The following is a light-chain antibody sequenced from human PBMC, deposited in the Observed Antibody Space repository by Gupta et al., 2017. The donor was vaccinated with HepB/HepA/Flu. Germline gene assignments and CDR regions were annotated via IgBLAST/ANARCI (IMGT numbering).Light chain of an antibody. CDR1: SSDVGGYNY. J-gene: IGLJ3*02. CDR2: DVS. CDR3: SSYTSISTPWV. Sequence: ISTSCTEPSSDVGGYNYVSWHQQHPGKALKLMIYDVSNRPSVASNSFSGSKSGNTASLTIPGLQAEDEADYYCSSYTSISTPWVFGGGTKLTVL. V-gene: IGLV2-14*03.